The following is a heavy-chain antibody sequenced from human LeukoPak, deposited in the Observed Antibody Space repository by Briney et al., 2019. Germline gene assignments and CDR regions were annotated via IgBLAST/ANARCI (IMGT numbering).Heavy chain of an antibody. J-gene: IGHJ4*02. CDR1: GFTFRSYA. D-gene: IGHD2-8*02. CDR2: VTRNGDTT. Sequence: GGSLRLSCVASGFTFRSYAMSWVRQAPGKGLEWVSAVTRNGDTTYYADSVKGRFTISRDNSKNTLYLQMNSLRAEDTAIYYCATYRQVLLPFESWGQGTLVTVSS. CDR3: ATYRQVLLPFES. V-gene: IGHV3-23*01.